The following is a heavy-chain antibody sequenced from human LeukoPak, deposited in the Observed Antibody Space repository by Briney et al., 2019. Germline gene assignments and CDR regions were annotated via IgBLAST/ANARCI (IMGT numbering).Heavy chain of an antibody. CDR1: GGSISSSSYY. CDR3: AEYSSSYDAFDI. J-gene: IGHJ3*02. V-gene: IGHV4-39*01. CDR2: IYYSGST. Sequence: SETLSLTCTVSGGSISSSSYYWGWIRQPPGKGLEWIGSIYYSGSTYYNPSLKSRVTISVDTSKNQFSLKLSSVTAADTAVYYCAEYSSSYDAFDIWGQGTMVTVSS. D-gene: IGHD6-6*01.